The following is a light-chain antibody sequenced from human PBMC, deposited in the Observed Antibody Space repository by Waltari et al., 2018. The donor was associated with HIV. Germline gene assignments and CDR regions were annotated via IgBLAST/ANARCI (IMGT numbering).Light chain of an antibody. CDR3: YSTDSSGDLFV. CDR2: DDN. CDR1: ALPNSY. J-gene: IGLJ2*01. Sequence: SYELTQPPSVSVSPGQTARTTCSGDALPNSYANSYHQKSVPAPVLVIYDDNKRPAGIPWLFSGSNAGSVATLTVSGAQVDDEADFYCYSTDSSGDLFVFGGGTKLTVL. V-gene: IGLV3-10*01.